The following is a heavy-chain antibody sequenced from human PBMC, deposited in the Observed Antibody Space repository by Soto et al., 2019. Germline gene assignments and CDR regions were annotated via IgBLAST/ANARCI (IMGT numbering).Heavy chain of an antibody. CDR1: GGSIISSSYC. CDR2: IYYSGTT. CDR3: ARQDYDSSGYYFPAHY. Sequence: SETLSLTCTVSGGSIISSSYCWGWIRQPPGRGLEWIGSIYYSGTTYYNPSLKSRVTISVDTSKNQFSLKLSSVTAAGTAVYYCARQDYDSSGYYFPAHYWGQGTLVTVSS. V-gene: IGHV4-39*01. J-gene: IGHJ4*02. D-gene: IGHD3-22*01.